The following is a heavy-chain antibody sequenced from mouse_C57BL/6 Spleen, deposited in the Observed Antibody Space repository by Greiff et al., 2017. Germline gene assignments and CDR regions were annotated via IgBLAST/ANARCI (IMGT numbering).Heavy chain of an antibody. J-gene: IGHJ2*01. Sequence: QVQLKESGAELVKPGASVKISCKASGYAFSSYWMNWVKQRPGKGLEWIGQIYPGDGDTNYNGKFKGKATLTADKSSSTAYMQLSSLTSEDSAVYFCAREELNWVYFDYWGQGTTLTVSS. CDR1: GYAFSSYW. D-gene: IGHD1-3*01. CDR3: AREELNWVYFDY. V-gene: IGHV1-80*01. CDR2: IYPGDGDT.